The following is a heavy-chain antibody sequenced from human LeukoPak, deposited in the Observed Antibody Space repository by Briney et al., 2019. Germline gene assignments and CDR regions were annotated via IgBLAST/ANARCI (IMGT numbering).Heavy chain of an antibody. CDR3: ARGEVQYCSGGSCYSLGFYYYYYGMDV. CDR1: GFTFSSYA. CDR2: ISYDGSNK. V-gene: IGHV3-30-3*01. D-gene: IGHD2-15*01. Sequence: PGRSLRLSCAASGFTFSSYAMHWVSQAPGKGLEWVAVISYDGSNKYYADSVKGRFTISRDNSKNTLYLQMNSLGAEDTAVYYCARGEVQYCSGGSCYSLGFYYYYYGMDVWGQGTTVTVSS. J-gene: IGHJ6*02.